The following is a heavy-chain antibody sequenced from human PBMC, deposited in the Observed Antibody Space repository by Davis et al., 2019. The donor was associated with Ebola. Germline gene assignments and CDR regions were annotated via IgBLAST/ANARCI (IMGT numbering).Heavy chain of an antibody. D-gene: IGHD6-13*01. Sequence: GESLKISCAASGFTFSDHYMDWVRQAPGKGLEWVGRTRNKANRYTTEYAASVKGRFTISRDDSKNSLYLQMNSLRAEDTAVYYCARPEGAIAAAGNKPGAFDIWGQGTMVTVSS. V-gene: IGHV3-72*01. CDR3: ARPEGAIAAAGNKPGAFDI. CDR2: TRNKANRYTT. CDR1: GFTFSDHY. J-gene: IGHJ3*02.